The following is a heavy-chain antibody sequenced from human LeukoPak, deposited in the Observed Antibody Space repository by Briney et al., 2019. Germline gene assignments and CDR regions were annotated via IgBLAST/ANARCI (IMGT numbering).Heavy chain of an antibody. CDR1: GFTFEDYT. D-gene: IGHD6-19*01. V-gene: IGHV3-43*01. Sequence: GGSLRLSCAASGFTFEDYTMHWVRQAPGKTLEWVSLISWDGTTYYTDSVKGRFTMSRDNSKNSLYLQMDTLRSEDTAFYYCVKDLSFESSGHVFEHWGQGTLVTVSS. CDR2: ISWDGTT. J-gene: IGHJ4*02. CDR3: VKDLSFESSGHVFEH.